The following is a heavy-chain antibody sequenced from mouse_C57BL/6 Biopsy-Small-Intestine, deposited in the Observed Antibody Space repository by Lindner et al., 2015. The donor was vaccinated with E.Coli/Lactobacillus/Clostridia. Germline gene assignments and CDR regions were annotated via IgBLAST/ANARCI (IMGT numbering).Heavy chain of an antibody. CDR1: GFTFSSYA. J-gene: IGHJ4*01. Sequence: VQLQESGGGLVKSGGSLKLSCAASGFTFSSYAMSWVRQTPEKRLEWVATISDGGSYTYYPDNVKGRFTISRDNAKNNLYLQMSHLKSEDTAMYYCARDYYGSSYYAMDYWGQGTSVTVSS. V-gene: IGHV5-4*01. D-gene: IGHD1-1*01. CDR3: ARDYYGSSYYAMDY. CDR2: ISDGGSYT.